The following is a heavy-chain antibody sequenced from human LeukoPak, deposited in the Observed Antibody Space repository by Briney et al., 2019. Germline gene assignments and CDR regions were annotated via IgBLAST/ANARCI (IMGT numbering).Heavy chain of an antibody. CDR1: GGSISSYY. CDR2: IYYSGST. D-gene: IGHD3/OR15-3a*01. Sequence: PSETLSLTCTVSGGSISSYYWSWIRQPPGKGLEWIGNIYYSGSTNYNPSLKSRVTISVDTSKNQFSLKLSSVTAADTAVYYCARLLGTDASWGQGTLVTVSS. V-gene: IGHV4-59*12. J-gene: IGHJ4*02. CDR3: ARLLGTDAS.